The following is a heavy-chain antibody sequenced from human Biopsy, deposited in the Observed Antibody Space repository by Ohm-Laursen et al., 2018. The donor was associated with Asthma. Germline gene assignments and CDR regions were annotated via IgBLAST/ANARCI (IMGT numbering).Heavy chain of an antibody. CDR3: ARFKRGYSYGYAGVFDY. V-gene: IGHV3-7*01. D-gene: IGHD5-18*01. J-gene: IGHJ4*02. CDR2: IKHDGSEK. CDR1: GFTFGDYW. Sequence: GSLRLSCAASGFTFGDYWMSWVRQVPGKGLEWVANIKHDGSEKNHVDSLKGRFTISRDNAKNSLYLQMNSLRDEDTAVYYCARFKRGYSYGYAGVFDYWGQGTLVTVSS.